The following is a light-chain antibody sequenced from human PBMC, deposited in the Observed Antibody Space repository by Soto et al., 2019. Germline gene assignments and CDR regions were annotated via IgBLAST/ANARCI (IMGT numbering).Light chain of an antibody. J-gene: IGKJ2*01. Sequence: DIQMTQSPSTLSASVGDRVTITCRASHSISSWLAWYQQKPGKAPKLLIYKASSLESGVPSRFSGSGSGTEFTLTISSVQPDDFATYYCQQYHSYPYTFGQGTKLEIK. CDR1: HSISSW. CDR2: KAS. CDR3: QQYHSYPYT. V-gene: IGKV1-5*03.